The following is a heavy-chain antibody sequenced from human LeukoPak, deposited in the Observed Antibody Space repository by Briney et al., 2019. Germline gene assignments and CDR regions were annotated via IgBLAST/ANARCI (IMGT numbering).Heavy chain of an antibody. V-gene: IGHV4-34*01. CDR3: AQSQTYYYYYMDV. J-gene: IGHJ6*03. Sequence: SETLSLTCAVYGGSFSGYYWSWIRQPPGKGLEWIGEINHSGSTNYNPSLKSRVTISVDTSKNQFSLKLTSVTAADTAVYYCAQSQTYYYYYMDVWGKGTTVTISS. D-gene: IGHD5-24*01. CDR1: GGSFSGYY. CDR2: INHSGST.